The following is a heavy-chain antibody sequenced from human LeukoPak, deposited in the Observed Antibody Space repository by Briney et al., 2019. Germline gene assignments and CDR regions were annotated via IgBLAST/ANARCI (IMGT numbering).Heavy chain of an antibody. J-gene: IGHJ4*02. D-gene: IGHD5-12*01. Sequence: GGSLRLSCAASGFTFSSYAVSWVRQAPGKGLEWVSSISGSGGSTYSADSVKGRFTISRDNSKNTLYLQMNSLRAEDTAVYYCAKDLDIVATITGNWGQGTLVTVSS. CDR2: ISGSGGST. CDR3: AKDLDIVATITGN. CDR1: GFTFSSYA. V-gene: IGHV3-23*01.